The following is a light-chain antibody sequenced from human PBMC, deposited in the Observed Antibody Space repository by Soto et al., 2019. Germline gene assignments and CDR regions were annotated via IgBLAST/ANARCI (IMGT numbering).Light chain of an antibody. CDR2: STK. J-gene: IGLJ3*02. Sequence: QTVVTQEPSFSVSPGGTVTLTCGLSSGSVSTSHCPSWYQQPPGQAPRTLIYSTKTRSSGVPDRFSGSILGNKAALTITGAQADDESDYYCVLYMGRGISVFGGGTQLTVL. CDR1: SGSVSTSHC. V-gene: IGLV8-61*01. CDR3: VLYMGRGISV.